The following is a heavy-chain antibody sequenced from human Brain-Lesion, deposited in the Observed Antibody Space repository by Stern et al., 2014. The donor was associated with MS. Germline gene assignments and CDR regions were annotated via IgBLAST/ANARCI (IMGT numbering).Heavy chain of an antibody. CDR3: ARGRVVPGFQYYATDV. CDR2: IFNSGST. V-gene: IGHV4-61*02. Sequence: QVQLQESGPGLVKPSQTLSLSCTVSGGSISSGGYYWSWIRQPAGKGLEWIGRIFNSGSTSYNPSLKSRVTISIETANNQFSLGLNSMTAADTAVYYCARGRVVPGFQYYATDVWGQGTTVIVSS. D-gene: IGHD2-2*01. J-gene: IGHJ6*02. CDR1: GGSISSGGYY.